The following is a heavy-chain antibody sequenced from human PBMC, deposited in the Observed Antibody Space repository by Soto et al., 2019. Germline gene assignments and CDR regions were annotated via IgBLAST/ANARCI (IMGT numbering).Heavy chain of an antibody. D-gene: IGHD2-15*01. CDR3: ARVDCSGGSCYSGDY. CDR2: IWYDGSNK. V-gene: IGHV3-33*01. J-gene: IGHJ4*02. Sequence: GESLKISCAASGFTFSSYGMHWVRQAPGKGLEWVAVIWYDGSNKYYADSVKGRFTISRDNSKNTLYLQMNSLRAEDTAVYYCARVDCSGGSCYSGDYWGQGTLVTVSS. CDR1: GFTFSSYG.